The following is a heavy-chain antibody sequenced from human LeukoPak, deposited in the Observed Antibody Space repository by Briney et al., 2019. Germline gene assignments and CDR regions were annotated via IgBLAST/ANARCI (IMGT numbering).Heavy chain of an antibody. Sequence: GGSLRLSCAASGFTFSNYNMNWVRQAPGKGLEWVSSISSSSNYIYYADSVKGRFTISRDNAKNSLYLQMNSLRAEDTAVYYCARGGVSSSWNFNYWGQGTLVTVSS. V-gene: IGHV3-21*01. J-gene: IGHJ4*02. D-gene: IGHD6-13*01. CDR1: GFTFSNYN. CDR3: ARGGVSSSWNFNY. CDR2: ISSSSNYI.